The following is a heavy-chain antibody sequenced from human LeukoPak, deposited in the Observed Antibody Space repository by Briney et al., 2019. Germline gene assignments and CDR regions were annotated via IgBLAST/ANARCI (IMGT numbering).Heavy chain of an antibody. J-gene: IGHJ5*02. CDR2: ISGSGGST. CDR1: GFTFSSYA. Sequence: PGGSLRLSCAASGFTFSSYAMTWVRQAPGKGLEWVSAISGSGGSTYYADSVKGRFTISRDNSKNTLYLQMNSLRAEDTAVYYCAKVSIGSYSSSWYVRWFDPWGQGTLVTVSS. D-gene: IGHD6-13*01. CDR3: AKVSIGSYSSSWYVRWFDP. V-gene: IGHV3-23*01.